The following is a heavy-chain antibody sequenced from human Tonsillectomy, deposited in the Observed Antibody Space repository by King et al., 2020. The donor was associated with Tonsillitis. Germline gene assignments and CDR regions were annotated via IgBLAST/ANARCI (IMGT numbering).Heavy chain of an antibody. J-gene: IGHJ4*02. CDR1: GGSMSNYY. D-gene: IGHD2-21*01. V-gene: IGHV4-59*01. Sequence: QLQESGPGLVKPSETLSLTCTVSGGSMSNYYWSWIRRPPGKGLEWIGYSDDTGGTTYNPSLKSRVTISVYTSNNQFSLRLNSVTAADTAVYYCARVRSALGGDRNFDSWGQGTLVTVSS. CDR3: ARVRSALGGDRNFDS. CDR2: SDDTGGT.